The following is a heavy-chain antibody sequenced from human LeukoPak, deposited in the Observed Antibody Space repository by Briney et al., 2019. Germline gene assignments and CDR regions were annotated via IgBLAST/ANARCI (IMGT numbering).Heavy chain of an antibody. Sequence: SQTLSLTCAISQYTVSSNSAAWNWIRQSPSRGLEWLGRTYHRSKWYYDYAVSVKSRITINPDTSKNQFSLQLNSVTPDDTAVYYCARGPQLVDYYYVDVWGKGTTVTVSS. CDR2: TYHRSKWYY. J-gene: IGHJ6*03. CDR1: QYTVSSNSAA. CDR3: ARGPQLVDYYYVDV. D-gene: IGHD6-13*01. V-gene: IGHV6-1*01.